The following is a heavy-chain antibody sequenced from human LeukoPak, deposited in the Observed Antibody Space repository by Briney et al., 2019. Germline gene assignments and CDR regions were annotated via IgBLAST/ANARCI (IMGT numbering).Heavy chain of an antibody. CDR1: GGSISSYY. CDR3: ARDRDYYDSSGYYYLHAFDI. D-gene: IGHD3-22*01. CDR2: IYYSGST. V-gene: IGHV4-59*01. J-gene: IGHJ3*02. Sequence: SETLSLTCTVSGGSISSYYWSWIRQPPGKGLEWIGYIYYSGSTNYNPSLKSRVTISVDTSKNQFSLKLSSVTAADTAVYYCARDRDYYDSSGYYYLHAFDIWGQGTMVTVSS.